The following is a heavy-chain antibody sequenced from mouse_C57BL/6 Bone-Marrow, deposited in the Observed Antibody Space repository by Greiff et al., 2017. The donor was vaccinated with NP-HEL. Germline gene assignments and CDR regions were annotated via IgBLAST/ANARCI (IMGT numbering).Heavy chain of an antibody. V-gene: IGHV1-81*01. CDR2: IYPRSGNT. J-gene: IGHJ2*01. CDR1: GYTFTSYG. D-gene: IGHD1-1*01. Sequence: QVQLQQSGAELARPGASVKLSCKASGYTFTSYGISWVKQRTGQGLEWIGEIYPRSGNTYYNEKFKGKATMTADKSSSTAYMQLSSLTSEDSAVYFCARYYYGRSSDDWGQGTTLTVSS. CDR3: ARYYYGRSSDD.